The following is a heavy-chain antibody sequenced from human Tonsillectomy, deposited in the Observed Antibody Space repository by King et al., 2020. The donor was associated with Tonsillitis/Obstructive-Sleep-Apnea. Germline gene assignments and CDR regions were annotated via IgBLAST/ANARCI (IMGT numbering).Heavy chain of an antibody. Sequence: QLQESGPGLVKPSQTLSLTCTVSGGSISSGGYYWSWIRQHPGKGLEWIGYIYYSGSTYYNPSLKSRVTISVDTSKNQFSLKLSSVTAADTAVYYCAEGTGGAARWFHPWGPGTLVTVSS. CDR1: GGSISSGGYY. CDR2: IYYSGST. V-gene: IGHV4-31*03. J-gene: IGHJ5*02. D-gene: IGHD3-10*01. CDR3: AEGTGGAARWFHP.